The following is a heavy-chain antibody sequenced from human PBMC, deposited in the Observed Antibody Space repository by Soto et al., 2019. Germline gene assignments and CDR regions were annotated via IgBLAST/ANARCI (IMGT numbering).Heavy chain of an antibody. J-gene: IGHJ5*01. CDR3: ARHGTALTAVNWFVS. Sequence: KTSETLSLTCTVSGGPITSGSFYWGWVRHSPGKGLEWIGSIYYSGSVFYNPSLESQVTISADVSRDQFSLKLTSVTAADTAVYYCARHGTALTAVNWFVSWGHGTLVTVSS. D-gene: IGHD2-21*02. CDR1: GGPITSGSFY. CDR2: IYYSGSV. V-gene: IGHV4-39*01.